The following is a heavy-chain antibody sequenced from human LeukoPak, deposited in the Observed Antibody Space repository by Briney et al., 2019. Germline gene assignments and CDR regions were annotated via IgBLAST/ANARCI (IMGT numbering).Heavy chain of an antibody. CDR1: GGAFSDYY. V-gene: IGHV4-34*01. Sequence: SETLSLTCGVSGGAFSDYYWSWIRQAPGKGLEWIGEMIQSGSSNYNPSLRSRVAISGDTSRNQFSLKLNSLTAADTAVYYCARGNIVATILGGLHGTTAFDFWGQGILVTVSS. CDR3: ARGNIVATILGGLHGTTAFDF. CDR2: MIQSGSS. D-gene: IGHD5-12*01. J-gene: IGHJ4*02.